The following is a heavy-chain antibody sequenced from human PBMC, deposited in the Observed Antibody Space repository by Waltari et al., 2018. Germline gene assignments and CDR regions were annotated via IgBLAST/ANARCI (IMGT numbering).Heavy chain of an antibody. D-gene: IGHD6-13*01. J-gene: IGHJ6*02. CDR2: MIPTCGTA. CDR3: ARDLPWYSSSWYLDYYYGMDV. V-gene: IGHV1-69*01. CDR1: GGTFSSYA. Sequence: QVQLVQSGAEVKKPGSPVKVSCKASGGTFSSYATSWVRPAPAPGLEWMGGMIPTCGTAKYAQKFQGRVTITADESTSTAYMELSSLRSEDTAVYYCARDLPWYSSSWYLDYYYGMDVWGQGTTVTVSS.